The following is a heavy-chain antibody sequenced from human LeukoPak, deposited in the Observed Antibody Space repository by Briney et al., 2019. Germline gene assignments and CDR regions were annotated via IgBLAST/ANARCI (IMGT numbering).Heavy chain of an antibody. CDR3: VLQRGNSFDI. CDR2: ISDSSTST. Sequence: GGSLRLSCAASGFTFSNCAMDWVRQSPGEGLEWLAYISDSSTSTYYADSVRGRFSISRDNAKNSLFLQMNSLRAEDTAVYYCVLQRGNSFDIWGQGTMVTVSS. J-gene: IGHJ3*02. CDR1: GFTFSNCA. D-gene: IGHD2/OR15-2a*01. V-gene: IGHV3-48*04.